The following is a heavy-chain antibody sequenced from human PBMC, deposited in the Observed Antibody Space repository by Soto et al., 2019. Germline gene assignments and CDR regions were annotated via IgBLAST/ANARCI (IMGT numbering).Heavy chain of an antibody. CDR3: ARAYCSGGSCYSVRYYYYYMDV. D-gene: IGHD2-15*01. J-gene: IGHJ6*03. CDR1: GFTFSSYA. Sequence: GGSLRLSCAASGFTFSSYAMHWVRQAPGKGLEYVSAISSNGGSTYYANSVKGRFTISRDNSKNTLYLQMGSLRAEDMAVYYCARAYCSGGSCYSVRYYYYYMDVWGKGTTVTVSS. V-gene: IGHV3-64*01. CDR2: ISSNGGST.